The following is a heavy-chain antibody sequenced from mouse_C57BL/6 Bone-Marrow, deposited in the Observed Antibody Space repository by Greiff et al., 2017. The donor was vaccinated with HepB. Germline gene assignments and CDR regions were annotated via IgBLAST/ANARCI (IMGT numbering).Heavy chain of an antibody. V-gene: IGHV1-42*01. Sequence: EVKLQESGPELVKPGASVKISCKASGYSFTGYYMNWVKQSPEKSLEWIGEINPSTGGTTYNQKFKAKATLTVDKSSSTAYMQLKSLTSEDSAVYYCARGTRLDYWGQGTTLTVSS. D-gene: IGHD3-3*01. J-gene: IGHJ2*01. CDR1: GYSFTGYY. CDR3: ARGTRLDY. CDR2: INPSTGGT.